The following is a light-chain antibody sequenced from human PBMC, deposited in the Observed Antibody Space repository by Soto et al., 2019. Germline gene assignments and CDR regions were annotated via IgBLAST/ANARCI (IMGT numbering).Light chain of an antibody. J-gene: IGKJ4*01. Sequence: DIQMTQSPSTLSGSVGDRVTSTCRASQTISSWLAWYQQKPGTAPKLLIYGASSLQSGVPSRFSGSGSETDFTLTISSLQPEDSATYYCQQTNTFPLTFGGGTKVDIK. CDR1: QTISSW. CDR3: QQTNTFPLT. CDR2: GAS. V-gene: IGKV1-12*01.